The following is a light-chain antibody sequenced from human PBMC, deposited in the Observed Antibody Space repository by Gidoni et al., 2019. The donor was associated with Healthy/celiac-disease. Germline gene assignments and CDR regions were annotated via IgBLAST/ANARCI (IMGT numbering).Light chain of an antibody. Sequence: SYVLTQPPSVSVAPGKTARITCGVNNIGSKSVHWYQQKPGQAPVLVIYYDSDRPSGIPERFSGSNSGNTATLTISRVEAGDEADYYCQVWDSSSVVVGGGTKLTVL. J-gene: IGLJ2*01. CDR1: NIGSKS. CDR2: YDS. V-gene: IGLV3-21*04. CDR3: QVWDSSSVV.